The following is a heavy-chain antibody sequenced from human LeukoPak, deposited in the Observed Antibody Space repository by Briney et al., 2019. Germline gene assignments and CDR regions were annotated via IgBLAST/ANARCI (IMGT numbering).Heavy chain of an antibody. Sequence: SVKVSCKASGGTFRSYAISWVRQAPGQGLEWMGGIIPIFGTANYAQKFQGRVTITTDESTSTAYMELSSLRSEDTAVYYCARGKGEQLVFDYWGQGTLVTVSS. CDR3: ARGKGEQLVFDY. V-gene: IGHV1-69*05. CDR2: IIPIFGTA. J-gene: IGHJ4*02. D-gene: IGHD6-6*01. CDR1: GGTFRSYA.